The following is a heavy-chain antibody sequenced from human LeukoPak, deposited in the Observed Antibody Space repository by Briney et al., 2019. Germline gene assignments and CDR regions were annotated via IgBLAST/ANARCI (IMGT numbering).Heavy chain of an antibody. CDR2: IIPIFGTA. CDR3: ARAKVRGVIKPPDY. CDR1: GGTFSSYA. J-gene: IGHJ4*02. Sequence: ASVKVSCKASGGTFSSYAISWVRQAPGQGLEWMGGIIPIFGTANYAQKLQGRVTMTTDTSTSTAYMELRSLRSEDTAVYYCARAKVRGVIKPPDYWGQGTLVTVSS. D-gene: IGHD3-10*01. V-gene: IGHV1-69*05.